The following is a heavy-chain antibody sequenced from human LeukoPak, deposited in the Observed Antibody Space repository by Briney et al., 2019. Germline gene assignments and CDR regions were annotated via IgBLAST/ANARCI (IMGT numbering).Heavy chain of an antibody. CDR1: GGSFSGYY. D-gene: IGHD3-10*01. V-gene: IGHV4-34*01. CDR2: INHSGST. Sequence: SETLSLTCAVYGGSFSGYYWSWIRQPPGKGLEWIGEINHSGSTNYNPSLKSRVTISVDTSKNQFSLKLSSVTAADTAVYYCARDQRLRKAGGSGSYDTGLNWFDPWGQGTLVTVSS. CDR3: ARDQRLRKAGGSGSYDTGLNWFDP. J-gene: IGHJ5*02.